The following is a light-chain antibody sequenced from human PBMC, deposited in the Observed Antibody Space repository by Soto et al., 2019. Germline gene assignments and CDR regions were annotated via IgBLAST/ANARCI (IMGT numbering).Light chain of an antibody. CDR3: LQDATYPWT. CDR1: QAIRTS. CDR2: DAS. Sequence: ANQMTQSPSSLSASVGDKVTITCRASQAIRTSLVWYQQKSGKAPSLLIADASSRHSGVPSRFSGSGFGTDFNLTINGLQPEDFGTYYCLQDATYPWTFGQGTRVDIK. J-gene: IGKJ1*01. V-gene: IGKV1-6*01.